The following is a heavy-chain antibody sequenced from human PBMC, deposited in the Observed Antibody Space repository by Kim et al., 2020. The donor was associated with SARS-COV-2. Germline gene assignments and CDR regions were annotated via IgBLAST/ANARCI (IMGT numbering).Heavy chain of an antibody. J-gene: IGHJ6*02. D-gene: IGHD3-22*01. CDR3: AREYYDSSGSLLHYYYGMDV. Sequence: GGSLRLSCAASGFTFSSYEMNWVRQAPGKGLEWVSYISSSGSTIYYADSVKGRFTISRDNAKNSLYLQMNSLRAEDTAVYYCAREYYDSSGSLLHYYYGMDVWGQGTTVTVSS. CDR2: ISSSGSTI. V-gene: IGHV3-48*03. CDR1: GFTFSSYE.